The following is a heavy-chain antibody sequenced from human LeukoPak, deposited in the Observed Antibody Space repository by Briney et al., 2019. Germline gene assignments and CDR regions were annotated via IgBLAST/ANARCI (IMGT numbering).Heavy chain of an antibody. V-gene: IGHV4-39*01. CDR2: IYYSGST. CDR3: ASGYNGLDF. CDR1: GGSISSNSYY. J-gene: IGHJ4*02. D-gene: IGHD5-12*01. Sequence: PSETLSLTCTVSGGSISSNSYYWGWIRQPPGKGLEWIGSIYYSGSTYYNPPLKSRVTISVDTSKNQFSLKLSSVTAADTAVYYCASGYNGLDFWGQGTLVTVSS.